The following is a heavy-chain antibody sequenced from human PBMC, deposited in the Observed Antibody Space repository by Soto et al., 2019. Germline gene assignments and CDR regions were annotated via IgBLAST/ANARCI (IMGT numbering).Heavy chain of an antibody. V-gene: IGHV3-23*01. D-gene: IGHD5-18*01. CDR3: AKDLGTDTAMVTGGDDAFDI. J-gene: IGHJ3*02. CDR2: IRGSGGST. Sequence: EVQLLESGGGLVQPGGSLRLSCAASGFTFSSYAMSWVRQAPGKGLEWVSAIRGSGGSTYYADSVKGRFTISRDNSKNTLYLQMNSLRAEDTAVYYCAKDLGTDTAMVTGGDDAFDIWGQGTMVTVSS. CDR1: GFTFSSYA.